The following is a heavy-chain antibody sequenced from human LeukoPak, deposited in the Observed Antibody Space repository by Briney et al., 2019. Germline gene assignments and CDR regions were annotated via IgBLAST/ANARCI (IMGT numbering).Heavy chain of an antibody. CDR1: GYSISSGYY. CDR3: TRMPPPPWRIDY. J-gene: IGHJ4*02. D-gene: IGHD1-1*01. Sequence: SETLSLTCTVSGYSISSGYYWGWIRQPPGKGLEWIGSIYHSGSTYYNPSLKSRVTISVDRSKNQFSLNLSSVTAADTAVYYCTRMPPPPWRIDYWGQGTLVTVSS. CDR2: IYHSGST. V-gene: IGHV4-38-2*02.